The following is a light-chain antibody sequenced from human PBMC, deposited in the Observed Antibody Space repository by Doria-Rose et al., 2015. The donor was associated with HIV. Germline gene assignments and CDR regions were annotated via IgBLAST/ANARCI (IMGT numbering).Light chain of an antibody. CDR3: NSRDSSGNPVV. J-gene: IGLJ2*01. Sequence: SSELSQEPAVSVALGQTVRITCQGDSLRNFYASWYQQKPGQAPVVVIYGKNNRPSGIPDRFSGSSSGNTASLTITGAQAEDEADYYCNSRDSSGNPVVFGGGTKLTVL. V-gene: IGLV3-19*01. CDR2: GKN. CDR1: SLRNFY.